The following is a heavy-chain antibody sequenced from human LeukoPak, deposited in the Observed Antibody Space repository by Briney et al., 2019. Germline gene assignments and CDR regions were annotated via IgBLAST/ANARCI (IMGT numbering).Heavy chain of an antibody. J-gene: IGHJ6*03. CDR1: GFTFSSYW. V-gene: IGHV3-74*01. CDR3: AKVTGSNYYYYMDV. Sequence: GGSLRLSCAASGFTFSSYWMHWVRQAPGKGLVWVSRINSDGSSTSYADSVKGRFTISRDNSKNTLYLQMNSLRAEDTAVYYCAKVTGSNYYYYMDVWGKGTTVTISS. CDR2: INSDGSST.